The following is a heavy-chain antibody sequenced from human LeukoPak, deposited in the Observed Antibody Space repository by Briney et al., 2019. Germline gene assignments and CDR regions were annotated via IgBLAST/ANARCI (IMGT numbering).Heavy chain of an antibody. CDR2: IYHSGST. D-gene: IGHD6-13*01. J-gene: IGHJ6*02. V-gene: IGHV4-4*02. Sequence: SGTLSLTCAVSGGSISSSNWWSWVRQPPGKGLEWIAEIYHSGSTNYNPSLKNRVTISVDKSKNQFSLKLSSVTAADTAVYYCARDHSSSWGNYYYYGMDVWGQGTTVTVSS. CDR1: GGSISSSNW. CDR3: ARDHSSSWGNYYYYGMDV.